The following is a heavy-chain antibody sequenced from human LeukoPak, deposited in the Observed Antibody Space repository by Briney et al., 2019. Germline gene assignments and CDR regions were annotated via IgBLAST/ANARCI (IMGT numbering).Heavy chain of an antibody. J-gene: IGHJ4*02. V-gene: IGHV3-30*18. Sequence: GGSLRLSCAASGFTFSSYGMHWVRQPPGKGLEWVGFVSYDGSKKFYADFVKGRFSISRDNSKYTLYVQMNSLGAEDTALYYCAKLGFDSSGSHSLVDYWGQGTPATVSS. CDR1: GFTFSSYG. CDR3: AKLGFDSSGSHSLVDY. D-gene: IGHD3-22*01. CDR2: VSYDGSKK.